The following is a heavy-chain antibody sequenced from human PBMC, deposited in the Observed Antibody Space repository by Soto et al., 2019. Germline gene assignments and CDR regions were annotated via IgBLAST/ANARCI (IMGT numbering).Heavy chain of an antibody. V-gene: IGHV5-51*01. CDR3: ARSKEYYYDSSGLIDY. CDR1: GYSFTSYW. CDR2: IYPGDSDT. J-gene: IGHJ4*02. Sequence: GESLKISCKGSGYSFTSYWIGWVRQMPGKGLEWMGIIYPGDSDTRYSPSFQGQVTISADKSISTAYLQWSSLKASDTAMYYCARSKEYYYDSSGLIDYWGQGTLVTVSS. D-gene: IGHD3-22*01.